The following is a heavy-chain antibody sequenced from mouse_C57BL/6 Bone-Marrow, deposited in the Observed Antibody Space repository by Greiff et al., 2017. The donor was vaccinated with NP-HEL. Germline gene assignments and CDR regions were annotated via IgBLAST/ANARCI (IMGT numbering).Heavy chain of an antibody. Sequence: VQLQQSGAELVRPGASVTLSCKASGYTFTDYEMHWVKQTPVHGLEWIGAIDPETGGTAYNQKFKGKAILTADKSSSTAYMELRSLTSEDSAVYYCTRDSSGYGGYWGQGTTLTVSS. D-gene: IGHD3-2*02. J-gene: IGHJ2*01. CDR1: GYTFTDYE. CDR3: TRDSSGYGGY. CDR2: IDPETGGT. V-gene: IGHV1-15*01.